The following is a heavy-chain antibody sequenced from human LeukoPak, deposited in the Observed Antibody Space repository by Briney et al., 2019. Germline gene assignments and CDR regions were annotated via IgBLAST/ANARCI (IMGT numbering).Heavy chain of an antibody. J-gene: IGHJ4*02. CDR2: IKSKTDGWTT. Sequence: GGSLRLSCAVSGFTFSHAWMSWVRQAPGKGLEWVGRIKSKTDGWTTDYAAPVKGRFTISRDDSKNTLYLQMNSLKSEDTAVYYCTTIRGFCSGRSCLGYWGQGTLVTVSS. D-gene: IGHD2-15*01. CDR3: TTIRGFCSGRSCLGY. CDR1: GFTFSHAW. V-gene: IGHV3-15*01.